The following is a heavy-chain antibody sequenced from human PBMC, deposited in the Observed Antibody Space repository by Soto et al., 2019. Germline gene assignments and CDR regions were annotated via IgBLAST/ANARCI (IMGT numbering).Heavy chain of an antibody. CDR3: ATGGAQYSASYYYYGMDV. V-gene: IGHV3-23*01. D-gene: IGHD6-6*01. CDR2: LSAGGRTT. J-gene: IGHJ6*02. CDR1: GFTFIDYA. Sequence: VESLRVSCAASGFTFIDYAMSWVRQAPGKGLEWVSALSAGGRTTYYADSVQGRFTISRDNSKNALYLQMNSLRAEDTAVYYCATGGAQYSASYYYYGMDVWGQGTTVTVSS.